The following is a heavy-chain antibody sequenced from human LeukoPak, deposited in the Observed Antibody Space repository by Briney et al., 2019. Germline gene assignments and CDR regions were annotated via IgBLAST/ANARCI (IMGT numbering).Heavy chain of an antibody. CDR2: ISKDGSNK. CDR1: GFIFSSHA. Sequence: GGSLRLSCAASGFIFSSHAMLWVRQAPGKGLEWVTSISKDGSNKYYADSAKGRFTISRDNSKNTLYLQMNSLRAEDTAVYYCAGPSLIGSTVDYWGQGTLVTVSS. J-gene: IGHJ4*02. V-gene: IGHV3-30*04. CDR3: AGPSLIGSTVDY. D-gene: IGHD2-2*03.